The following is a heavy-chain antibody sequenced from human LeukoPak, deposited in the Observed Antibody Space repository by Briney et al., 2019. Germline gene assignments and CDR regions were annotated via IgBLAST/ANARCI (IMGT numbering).Heavy chain of an antibody. V-gene: IGHV3-33*01. Sequence: PGGSLRLSCAASGFTSSSYGMHWVRQAPGKGLEWVAVIWYDGSNKYYADSVKGRFTISRDNSKNTLYLQMNSLRAEDTAVYYCARGGVGATARRGLDYWGQGTLVTVSS. CDR2: IWYDGSNK. J-gene: IGHJ4*02. CDR3: ARGGVGATARRGLDY. CDR1: GFTSSSYG. D-gene: IGHD1-26*01.